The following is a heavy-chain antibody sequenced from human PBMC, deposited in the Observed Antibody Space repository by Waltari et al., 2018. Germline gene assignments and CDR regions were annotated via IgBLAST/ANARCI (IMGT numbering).Heavy chain of an antibody. V-gene: IGHV3-9*03. J-gene: IGHJ2*01. D-gene: IGHD3-22*01. CDR1: GLTFDDTA. CDR3: AKEGPPIYDSIGYLVTYFDL. CDR2: ISWNSGSI. Sequence: EVQLEESGGGMVQPGRSLRLSCADSGLTFDDTAMHRVRRAPVQRTSCVLGISWNSGSIGYADSVNGRLTISRDNAKNSLYLQMNSLRAADMALYYCAKEGPPIYDSIGYLVTYFDLWGRGTLVTVSS.